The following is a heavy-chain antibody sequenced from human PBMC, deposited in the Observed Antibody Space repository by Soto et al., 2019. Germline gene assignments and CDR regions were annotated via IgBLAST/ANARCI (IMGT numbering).Heavy chain of an antibody. CDR1: GYTFTSYD. CDR2: MNPNSGNT. J-gene: IGHJ6*02. Sequence: ASVKVSCKASGYTFTSYDINWVRQATGQGLEWMGWMNPNSGNTGYAQKFQGRVTMTRNTSISTAYMELSSLRSEDTAVYYCARTKDIVVVVAATAPGYYGMDVWGQGTTVTVSS. D-gene: IGHD2-15*01. CDR3: ARTKDIVVVVAATAPGYYGMDV. V-gene: IGHV1-8*01.